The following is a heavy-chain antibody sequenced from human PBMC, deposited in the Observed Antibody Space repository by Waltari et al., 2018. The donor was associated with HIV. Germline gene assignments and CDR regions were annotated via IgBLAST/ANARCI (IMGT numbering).Heavy chain of an antibody. CDR3: ARGTRFDGDYVKYFDL. J-gene: IGHJ4*02. D-gene: IGHD4-17*01. Sequence: QVLLVQSGAGVKKPGASLKVSCKASGYRFTDYYIHWVRQASGQGLEWVVGRNPNTGDKRYAQRFRGRVTMTRDPSINPGYLELSRLRSDDTATYYCARGTRFDGDYVKYFDLWGQGALVTVSS. CDR1: GYRFTDYY. CDR2: RNPNTGDK. V-gene: IGHV1-2*02.